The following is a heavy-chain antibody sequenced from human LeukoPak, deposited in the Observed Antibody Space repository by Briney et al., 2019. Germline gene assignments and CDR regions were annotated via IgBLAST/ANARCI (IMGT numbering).Heavy chain of an antibody. CDR1: GYTFTGYY. CDR2: INPNSGGT. Sequence: ASVKVSCKASGYTFTGYYMHWVRQAPGQGLEWMGWINPNSGGTNYAQKFQGRVTMTRDTSISTAYMELSRLRSDDTAVYYCAREDGVGASPVGYWGQGTLVTVSS. CDR3: AREDGVGASPVGY. D-gene: IGHD1-26*01. V-gene: IGHV1-2*02. J-gene: IGHJ4*02.